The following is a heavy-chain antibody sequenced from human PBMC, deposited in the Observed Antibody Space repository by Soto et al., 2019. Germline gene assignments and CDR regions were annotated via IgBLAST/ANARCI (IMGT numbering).Heavy chain of an antibody. CDR2: IYYNGDT. J-gene: IGHJ5*02. D-gene: IGHD6-13*01. CDR3: ARHYAGNSDWYDP. V-gene: IGHV4-39*01. CDR1: GGSISSSTYY. Sequence: PSETLSLTCTVSGGSISSSTYYWGWIRQPPGKGLEWIGSIYYNGDTYSNPSLKSRVTISVDTSKNQFSLKLSSVTAADTAVYFCARHYAGNSDWYDPWSQGTLVTVSS.